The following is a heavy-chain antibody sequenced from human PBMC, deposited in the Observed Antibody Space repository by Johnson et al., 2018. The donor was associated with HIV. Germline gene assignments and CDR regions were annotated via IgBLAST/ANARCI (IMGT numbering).Heavy chain of an antibody. D-gene: IGHD2-15*01. CDR3: ARDHPTPGARVHVFDL. CDR2: ISYDGSNK. V-gene: IGHV3-30*04. CDR1: GFTFSRYA. Sequence: QVQLVESGGGLVQAGGSLRLSCSASGFTFSRYAMNWVRQAPGKGLEWVAVISYDGSNKYYADSVKGRFTISRDNSKNSLYLQMNSRRAEDTAVYYCARDHPTPGARVHVFDLWGQGTMVTVSS. J-gene: IGHJ3*01.